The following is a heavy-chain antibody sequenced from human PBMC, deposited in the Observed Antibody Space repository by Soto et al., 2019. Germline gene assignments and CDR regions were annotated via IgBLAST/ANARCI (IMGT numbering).Heavy chain of an antibody. D-gene: IGHD3-10*01. CDR3: AKVMVRGVTLTAIDY. Sequence: EVQLLESGGGLVQPGGSLRLSCAASGFTFSDYVMSWVRQAPGKGLEWVSATSGSGSSTYYADSVKGRFTISRDNSKNTLYLQMNSLRAEDTAVYYCAKVMVRGVTLTAIDYWGQGTLVTVSS. CDR2: TSGSGSST. CDR1: GFTFSDYV. V-gene: IGHV3-23*01. J-gene: IGHJ4*02.